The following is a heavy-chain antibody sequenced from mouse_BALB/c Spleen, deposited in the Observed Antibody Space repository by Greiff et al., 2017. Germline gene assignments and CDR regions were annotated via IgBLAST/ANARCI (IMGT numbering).Heavy chain of an antibody. CDR3: AREDPYDYDRPRFAY. D-gene: IGHD2-4*01. Sequence: QVQLQQSGAELVRPGTSVKVSCKASGYAFTNYLIEWVKQRPGQGLEWIGVINPGSGGTNYNEKFKGKATLTADKSSSTAYMQLSSLTSDDSAVYFCAREDPYDYDRPRFAYWGQGTLVTVSA. J-gene: IGHJ3*01. CDR2: INPGSGGT. CDR1: GYAFTNYL. V-gene: IGHV1-54*01.